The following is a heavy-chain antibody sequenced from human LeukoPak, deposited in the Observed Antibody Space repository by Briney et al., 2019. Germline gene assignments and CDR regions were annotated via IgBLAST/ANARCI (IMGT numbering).Heavy chain of an antibody. V-gene: IGHV3-48*03. J-gene: IGHJ1*01. CDR2: IHTSGSII. Sequence: QPGGSLRLSCAASGFTFSTYEMNWVRQAPGKGLEWVSYIHTSGSIIYYADSAKGRFTISRDNSKNTLYLQMNSLRAEDTAVYYCAKDRESIPYDIGYDWGHGTLVTVSS. D-gene: IGHD3-16*01. CDR3: AKDRESIPYDIGYD. CDR1: GFTFSTYE.